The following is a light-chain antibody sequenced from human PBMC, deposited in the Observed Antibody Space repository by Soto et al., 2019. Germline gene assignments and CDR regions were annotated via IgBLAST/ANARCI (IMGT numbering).Light chain of an antibody. CDR1: QSIRTY. J-gene: IGKJ4*01. CDR3: QQSFTTPLN. Sequence: DIQMTQSPSSLSASVGDRVTITCRASQSIRTYLNWYQQKPGKAPKLLIYAASSLPSAVPSGFSGSGSGTHFTLTTSSLQPEHLATYYCQQSFTTPLNFGGGTKVEIK. V-gene: IGKV1-39*01. CDR2: AAS.